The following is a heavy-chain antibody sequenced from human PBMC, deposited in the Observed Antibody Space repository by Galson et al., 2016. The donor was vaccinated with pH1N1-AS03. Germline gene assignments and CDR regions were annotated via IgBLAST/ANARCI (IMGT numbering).Heavy chain of an antibody. V-gene: IGHV3-48*01. J-gene: IGHJ6*02. Sequence: SLRLSCAASGFTFSTYSMNWVRQAPGKGLEWVSYINPASSFRYYADSVAGRFTISRDNAKNSLYLQMNNLTPEDTAVYYCTALVVLGENYYFQYNMDVWGQGTTVTVPS. D-gene: IGHD2-8*02. CDR1: GFTFSTYS. CDR3: TALVVLGENYYFQYNMDV. CDR2: INPASSFR.